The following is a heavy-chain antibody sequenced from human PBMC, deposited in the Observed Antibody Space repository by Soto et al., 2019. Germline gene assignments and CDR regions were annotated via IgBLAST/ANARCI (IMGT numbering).Heavy chain of an antibody. D-gene: IGHD1-20*01. CDR1: GGTFSSYA. Sequence: QVQLVQSGAEVKKPGSSVEVSCKAVGGTFSSYAISWVRQAPGQGLEWMGGITPIFGTPNYAQKFQGRITVSADRSTSTVYMELSSLRSEDTAIYYCARGIRITGAHGINDYGLDVWGQGTTVTVSS. J-gene: IGHJ6*02. CDR2: ITPIFGTP. V-gene: IGHV1-69*06. CDR3: ARGIRITGAHGINDYGLDV.